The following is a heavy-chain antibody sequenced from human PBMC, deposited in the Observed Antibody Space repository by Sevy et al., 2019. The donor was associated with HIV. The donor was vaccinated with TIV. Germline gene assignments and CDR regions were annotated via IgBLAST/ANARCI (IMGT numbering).Heavy chain of an antibody. V-gene: IGHV4-34*01. J-gene: IGHJ4*02. CDR2: INHSGST. CDR1: GGSFSGYY. Sequence: RSQTLSLTCAVYGGSFSGYYWSWIRQPPGKGLEWIGEINHSGSTNYNPSLKSRVTISVDTSKNQFSLKLSSVTAADTAVYYCARGPEGQLAHLDYWGQGTLVTVSS. CDR3: ARGPEGQLAHLDY. D-gene: IGHD6-6*01.